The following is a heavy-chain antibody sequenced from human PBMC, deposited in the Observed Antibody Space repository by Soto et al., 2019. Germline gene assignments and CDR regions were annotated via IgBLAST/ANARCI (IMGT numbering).Heavy chain of an antibody. CDR3: ARGALGGAFDF. CDR2: IYHTGST. D-gene: IGHD3-16*01. Sequence: QVQLQQSGPGLVKPSETLSLTCTVSGGSITTSYWSWIRQPPGKRLEWIGYIYHTGSTNYNSSLKSRVTISVDTSNNQFSLRLSAVTAADTAMYYCARGALGGAFDFWGQGTRVTVSS. V-gene: IGHV4-59*01. CDR1: GGSITTSY. J-gene: IGHJ4*02.